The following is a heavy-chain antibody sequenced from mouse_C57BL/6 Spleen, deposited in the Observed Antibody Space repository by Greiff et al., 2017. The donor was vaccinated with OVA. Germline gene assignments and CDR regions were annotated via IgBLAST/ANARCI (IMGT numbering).Heavy chain of an antibody. V-gene: IGHV3-1*01. CDR1: GYSITSGYD. CDR2: ISYSGST. CDR3: ARGIYDYDDGWYFDV. Sequence: EVQLQESGPGMVKPSQSLSLTCTVTGYSITSGYDWHWIRHFPGNKLEWMGYISYSGSTNYNPSLKSRISITHDTSKNHFFLKLNSVTTEDTATYYCARGIYDYDDGWYFDVWGTGTTVTVSS. J-gene: IGHJ1*03. D-gene: IGHD2-4*01.